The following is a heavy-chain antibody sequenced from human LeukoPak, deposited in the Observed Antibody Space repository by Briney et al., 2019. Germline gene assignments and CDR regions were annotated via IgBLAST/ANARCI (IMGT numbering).Heavy chain of an antibody. Sequence: SEALSLTCTVSGGSISSYYWSWIRQPAGKGLEWIGRIYTSGSTNYNPSLKSRVTMSVDTSKNQSSLKLSSVTAADTAVYYCARGYCSSTSCYLLDYWGQGTLVTVSS. CDR3: ARGYCSSTSCYLLDY. CDR2: IYTSGST. J-gene: IGHJ4*02. CDR1: GGSISSYY. D-gene: IGHD2-2*01. V-gene: IGHV4-4*07.